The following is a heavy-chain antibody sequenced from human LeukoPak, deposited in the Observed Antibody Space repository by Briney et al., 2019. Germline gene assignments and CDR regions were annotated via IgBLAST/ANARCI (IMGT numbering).Heavy chain of an antibody. CDR3: AKDSTYYYDSSGYPYFDY. Sequence: GGPLNLSCEAPGFTFTSNPMSGSGQAPGKGLGWSSAISGSGGSTYYADSVKGRFTISRDNSKNTLYLQMNSLRAEDTAVYYCAKDSTYYYDSSGYPYFDYWGQGTLVTVSS. J-gene: IGHJ4*02. CDR1: GFTFTSNP. D-gene: IGHD3-22*01. V-gene: IGHV3-23*01. CDR2: ISGSGGST.